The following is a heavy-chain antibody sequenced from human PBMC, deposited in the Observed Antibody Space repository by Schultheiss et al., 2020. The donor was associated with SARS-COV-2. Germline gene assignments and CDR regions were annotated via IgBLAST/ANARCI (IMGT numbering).Heavy chain of an antibody. V-gene: IGHV1-2*02. CDR1: GYTFTGYY. Sequence: GESLKISCKASGYTFTGYYMHWVRQAPGQGLEWMGWINPNSGGTNYAQKFQGRVTMTRDTSISTAYMELSSLRSEDTAVYYCARNDYYDSSGYNSEGWWFDPWGQGTLVTVSS. CDR2: INPNSGGT. J-gene: IGHJ5*02. D-gene: IGHD3-22*01. CDR3: ARNDYYDSSGYNSEGWWFDP.